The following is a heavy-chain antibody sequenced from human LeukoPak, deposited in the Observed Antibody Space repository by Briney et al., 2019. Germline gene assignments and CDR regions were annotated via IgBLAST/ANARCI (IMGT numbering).Heavy chain of an antibody. Sequence: PSETLSLTCAVSGGSISSSNWWSWVRQPPGKGLEWIGEIYHSGSTNYNPSLKSRVTISVDTSKNQFSLKLSSVTAADTAVYYCAKLRYGSGSLDYWGQGTLVTVSS. D-gene: IGHD3-10*01. CDR2: IYHSGST. V-gene: IGHV4-4*02. J-gene: IGHJ4*02. CDR1: GGSISSSNW. CDR3: AKLRYGSGSLDY.